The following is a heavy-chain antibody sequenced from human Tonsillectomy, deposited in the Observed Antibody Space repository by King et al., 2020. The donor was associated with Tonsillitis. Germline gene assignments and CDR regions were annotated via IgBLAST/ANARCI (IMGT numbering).Heavy chain of an antibody. CDR3: TRQSPYDSSGYYRSYYFDY. D-gene: IGHD3-22*01. CDR2: IRSKANSYAT. Sequence: VQLVESGGGLVQPGGSLKLSCAASGFTFSGSAMHWVRQASGKGLEWVGRIRSKANSYATAYAASVKGRFTISRDDSKNTAYLQMNSLKTEDTAVYYCTRQSPYDSSGYYRSYYFDYWGQGTLVTVSS. J-gene: IGHJ4*02. V-gene: IGHV3-73*01. CDR1: GFTFSGSA.